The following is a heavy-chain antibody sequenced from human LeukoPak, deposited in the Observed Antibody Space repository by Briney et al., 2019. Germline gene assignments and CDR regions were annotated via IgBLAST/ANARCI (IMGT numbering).Heavy chain of an antibody. Sequence: ASETLSLTCTVSGGSIRSYYWSWIRQPAGKGLEWIGRIYGSGTITYNPSLKSRVTISVDTSKNQFSLKLSSVTAADTAVYYCARETGNNYGSGSFDYWGQGTLVTVSS. J-gene: IGHJ4*02. CDR3: ARETGNNYGSGSFDY. D-gene: IGHD3-10*01. V-gene: IGHV4-4*07. CDR2: IYGSGTI. CDR1: GGSIRSYY.